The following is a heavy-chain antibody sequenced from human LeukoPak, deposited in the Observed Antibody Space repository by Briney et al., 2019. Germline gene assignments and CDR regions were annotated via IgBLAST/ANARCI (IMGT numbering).Heavy chain of an antibody. CDR1: GFTFRTYG. J-gene: IGHJ1*01. CDR3: ATYSTRNAREFQS. V-gene: IGHV3-23*01. D-gene: IGHD4-11*01. CDR2: IGSGGTT. Sequence: GGSLRLSCAASGFTFRTYGMSWVRQAPGKGLEWVSAIGSGGTTYYTDSVKGRFTIPRDNSKTTLYLQMSSLRAEDTAVYYCATYSTRNAREFQSWGQGTLVTVSS.